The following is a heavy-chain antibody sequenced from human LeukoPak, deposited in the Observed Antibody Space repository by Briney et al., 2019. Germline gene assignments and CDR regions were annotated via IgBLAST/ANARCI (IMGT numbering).Heavy chain of an antibody. Sequence: GGSLRLSCAASGFTVSSNYMSWVRQAPGKGLEWVSGISGDAGRTYYADSVKGRFTIYRDNSKNTLYLQMNSLGAEDTAVYYCVQDWAWGAFAYWGQGTLVTVSS. D-gene: IGHD7-27*01. CDR1: GFTVSSNY. CDR2: ISGDAGRT. J-gene: IGHJ4*02. V-gene: IGHV3-23*01. CDR3: VQDWAWGAFAY.